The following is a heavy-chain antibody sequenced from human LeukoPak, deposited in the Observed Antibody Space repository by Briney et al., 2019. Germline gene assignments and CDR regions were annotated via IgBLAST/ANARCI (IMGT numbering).Heavy chain of an antibody. V-gene: IGHV1-18*01. CDR1: GYTFTSYG. D-gene: IGHD2-15*01. CDR3: ARDSAYCSGGSCYSGVTDY. CDR2: IRADNGNT. Sequence: WASVKVSCKASGYTFTSYGISWVRQAPGQGGEWMGWIRADNGNTNYAQELQGRVTIPTDPSTSTAYMELRSLRSDDTAVYYCARDSAYCSGGSCYSGVTDYWGQGTLVTVSS. J-gene: IGHJ4*02.